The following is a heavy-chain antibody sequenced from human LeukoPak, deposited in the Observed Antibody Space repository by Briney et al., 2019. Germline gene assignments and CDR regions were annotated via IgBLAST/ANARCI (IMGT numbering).Heavy chain of an antibody. D-gene: IGHD7-27*01. Sequence: GGSLRLSCAASGFTFSSCAMNWVRQAPGKGLEWVSVISDGGITTYYADSVKGRFTISRDNSKNTLYLQMNSLRAEDTAVYYCAKDLESELTGDYRGQGTLVTVSS. CDR3: AKDLESELTGDY. J-gene: IGHJ4*02. CDR1: GFTFSSCA. CDR2: ISDGGITT. V-gene: IGHV3-23*01.